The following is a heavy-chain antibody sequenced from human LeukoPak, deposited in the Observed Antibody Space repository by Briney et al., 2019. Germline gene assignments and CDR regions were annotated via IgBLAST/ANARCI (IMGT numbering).Heavy chain of an antibody. CDR3: ARSRIQPSYYFDY. Sequence: RGSLRLSCAASGFNFSSYAMHWVRQAPGKGLEWVAVISYDGSNKYYADSVKGRFTISRDNSKNTLYLQMNSLRAEDTAVYYCARSRIQPSYYFDYWGQGTLVTVSS. CDR2: ISYDGSNK. J-gene: IGHJ4*02. V-gene: IGHV3-30*04. CDR1: GFNFSSYA. D-gene: IGHD5-18*01.